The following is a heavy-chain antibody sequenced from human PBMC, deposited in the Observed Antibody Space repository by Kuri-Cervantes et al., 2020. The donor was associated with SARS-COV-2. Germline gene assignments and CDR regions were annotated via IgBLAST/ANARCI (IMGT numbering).Heavy chain of an antibody. J-gene: IGHJ4*02. CDR1: GGTFSSYA. Sequence: SVKVSCKASGGTFSSYAISWVRQAPGQGLEWMGGIIPIFGTANYAQKFQGRVTITTDESTSTAYMELSSLRSEDTAVYYCARTAKTGQLRDYWGQGTLVTVSS. CDR2: IIPIFGTA. D-gene: IGHD2-21*02. CDR3: ARTAKTGQLRDY. V-gene: IGHV1-69*05.